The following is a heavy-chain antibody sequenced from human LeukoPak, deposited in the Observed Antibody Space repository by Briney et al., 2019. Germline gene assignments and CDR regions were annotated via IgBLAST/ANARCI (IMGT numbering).Heavy chain of an antibody. Sequence: PGGSLRLSCAAYGFTFSSYEMNWVRQAPGKGLEWVSYISISGSTKYYADSVKGRFTISRDNAKNSLYLQMNSLRAEDTAVYYCARGSSGWYPIDAFDIWGQGTMVTVSS. D-gene: IGHD6-19*01. CDR1: GFTFSSYE. J-gene: IGHJ3*02. CDR2: ISISGSTK. V-gene: IGHV3-48*03. CDR3: ARGSSGWYPIDAFDI.